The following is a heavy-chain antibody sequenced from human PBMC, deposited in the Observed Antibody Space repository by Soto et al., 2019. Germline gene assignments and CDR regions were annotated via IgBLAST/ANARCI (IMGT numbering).Heavy chain of an antibody. CDR1: GGSISSYY. CDR3: ARVAGEAAAGDYFDY. D-gene: IGHD6-13*01. Sequence: SETLSLTCTVSGGSISSYYWSWIRQPAGKGLEWIGRIYTSGSTNYNPSLKSRVTMSVDTSKNQFSLKLSPVTAADTAVYYCARVAGEAAAGDYFDYWGQGTLVTVSS. V-gene: IGHV4-4*07. CDR2: IYTSGST. J-gene: IGHJ4*02.